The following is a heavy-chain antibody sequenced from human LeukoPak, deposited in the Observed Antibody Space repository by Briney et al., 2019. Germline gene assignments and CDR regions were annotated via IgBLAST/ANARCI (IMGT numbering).Heavy chain of an antibody. V-gene: IGHV3-30-3*01. CDR3: ASPRPREGYSSSWDLDY. CDR2: ISYDGSNK. J-gene: IGHJ4*02. CDR1: GFTFSSYA. D-gene: IGHD6-13*01. Sequence: PGRSLRLSCAASGFTFSSYAMHWVRQAPGKGLEWVAVISYDGSNKYYADSVKGRFTISRDNSKNTLYLQMNSLRAEDTAVYYCASPRPREGYSSSWDLDYWGQGTLVTVSS.